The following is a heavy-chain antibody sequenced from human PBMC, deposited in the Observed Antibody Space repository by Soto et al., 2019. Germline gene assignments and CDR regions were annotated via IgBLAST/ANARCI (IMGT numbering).Heavy chain of an antibody. D-gene: IGHD3-10*01. J-gene: IGHJ4*02. CDR3: AGGAAPLLLWFGELFRTFDY. CDR2: INHSGST. CDR1: GGSFSGYY. V-gene: IGHV4-34*01. Sequence: QVQLQQWGAGLLKPSETLSLTCAVYGGSFSGYYWSWIRQPPGKGLEWIGEINHSGSTNYNPSLKSRVTISVDTSKNQFSLKLSSVTAADTAVYYCAGGAAPLLLWFGELFRTFDYWGQGTLVTVSS.